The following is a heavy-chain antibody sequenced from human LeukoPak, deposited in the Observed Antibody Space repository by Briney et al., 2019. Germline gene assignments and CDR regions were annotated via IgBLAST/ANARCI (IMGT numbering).Heavy chain of an antibody. J-gene: IGHJ4*02. Sequence: SETLSLTCTVSGGSISSSSYYWGWIRQPPGKGLEWIGYIYYSGSTNYNPSLKSRVTISVDTSKNQFSLKLSSVTAADTAVYYCARESDDILTGFDYWGQGTLVTVSS. CDR2: IYYSGST. D-gene: IGHD3-9*01. V-gene: IGHV4-61*01. CDR3: ARESDDILTGFDY. CDR1: GGSISSSSYY.